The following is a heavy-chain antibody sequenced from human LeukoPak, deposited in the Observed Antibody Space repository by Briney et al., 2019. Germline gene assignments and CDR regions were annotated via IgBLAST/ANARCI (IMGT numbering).Heavy chain of an antibody. J-gene: IGHJ6*03. V-gene: IGHV3-23*01. CDR3: AKCVGIYYYYYMDV. CDR1: GFTFSSYA. Sequence: PGGSLRLSCAASGFTFSSYAMSWVRQAPGKGLEWVSAISGSGGSTYYADSVKGRFTISRDNSKNTLYLQMNSLRAEDTAVYYCAKCVGIYYYYYMDVWGKGTTVTVSS. D-gene: IGHD7-27*01. CDR2: ISGSGGST.